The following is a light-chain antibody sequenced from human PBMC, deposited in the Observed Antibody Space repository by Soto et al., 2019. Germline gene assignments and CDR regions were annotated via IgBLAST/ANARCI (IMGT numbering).Light chain of an antibody. V-gene: IGKV3-20*01. Sequence: EIVLTQSPGTLSLSPGERATLSCRASQSVSSIYFGWYQQKPGQAPGLLIYGTSSRATGIPDRFSGSGSGTDFTLTISRLEPEDFAVYYCQQYGSSFPTFGGGTKVEIK. CDR1: QSVSSIY. J-gene: IGKJ4*01. CDR2: GTS. CDR3: QQYGSSFPT.